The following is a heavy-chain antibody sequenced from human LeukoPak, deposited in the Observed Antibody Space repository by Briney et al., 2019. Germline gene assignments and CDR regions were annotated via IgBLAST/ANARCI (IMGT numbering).Heavy chain of an antibody. V-gene: IGHV3-53*01. Sequence: PGGTLRLSCAASGFTISTTYMSWVRQAPGKGLEWDSIIYSDGRTYYADFVKGRFTISRDNSNNTLYLQMDSLRAEDTAVYYCAREERDSSGWTFLDNWGREPWSPSP. CDR1: GFTISTTY. CDR3: AREERDSSGWTFLDN. D-gene: IGHD6-19*01. J-gene: IGHJ4*02. CDR2: IYSDGRT.